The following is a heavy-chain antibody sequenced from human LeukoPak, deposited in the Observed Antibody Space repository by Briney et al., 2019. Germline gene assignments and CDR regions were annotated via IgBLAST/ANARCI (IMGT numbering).Heavy chain of an antibody. J-gene: IGHJ1*01. CDR1: GGSISSYY. Sequence: PSETLSLTCTVSGGSISSYYWSWIRQPPGKGLEWIWYIYYSGSTNYNPSLKSRVTISVDTSKNQFSLKLSSVTAADTAVYYRARAPGPYCSGGSCYRAEYFQHWGQGTLVTVSS. V-gene: IGHV4-59*01. D-gene: IGHD2-15*01. CDR3: ARAPGPYCSGGSCYRAEYFQH. CDR2: IYYSGST.